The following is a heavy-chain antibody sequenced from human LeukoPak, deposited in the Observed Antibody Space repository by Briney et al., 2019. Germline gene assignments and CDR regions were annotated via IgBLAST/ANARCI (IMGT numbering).Heavy chain of an antibody. J-gene: IGHJ4*02. CDR1: VGSFSGYY. CDR3: ASLSGDQLLEPGRFDY. CDR2: INHNGST. V-gene: IGHV4-34*01. D-gene: IGHD2-2*01. Sequence: SGTLSLTCAVYVGSFSGYYWSWIRQPPGKGRGWIGEINHNGSTNYNPSLNSPVTISVDTSKNQFSLKLSSVTAADTAVYYCASLSGDQLLEPGRFDYWGQGTLVTVSS.